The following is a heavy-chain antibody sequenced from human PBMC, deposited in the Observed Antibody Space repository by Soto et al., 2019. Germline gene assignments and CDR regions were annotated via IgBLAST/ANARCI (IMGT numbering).Heavy chain of an antibody. Sequence: TGGALRLSCAASVFTFSSYTMNWVRHAPGKGLEWVSSISSSSSYIYYADSVKGRFTISRDNAKNSLYLQMNSLRAEDTAVYYCASRLSYYRGNLDYWGQGTLVTVPS. CDR2: ISSSSSYI. CDR3: ASRLSYYRGNLDY. V-gene: IGHV3-21*01. D-gene: IGHD3-22*01. CDR1: VFTFSSYT. J-gene: IGHJ4*02.